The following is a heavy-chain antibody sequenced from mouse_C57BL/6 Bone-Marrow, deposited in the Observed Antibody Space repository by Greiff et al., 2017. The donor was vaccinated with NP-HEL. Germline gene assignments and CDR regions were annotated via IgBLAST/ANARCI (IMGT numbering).Heavy chain of an antibody. CDR1: GFTFSDFY. D-gene: IGHD4-1*01. Sequence: EVKLVESGGGLVQSGRSLRLSCATSGFTFSDFYMEWVRQAPGKGLEWIAARRHKADDYTTEYSASGKGRFIVSRDTSQSILYLQMNALRAEDTAIYYCARDDPELARFAYWGQGTLVTVSA. CDR3: ARDDPELARFAY. V-gene: IGHV7-1*01. CDR2: RRHKADDYTT. J-gene: IGHJ3*01.